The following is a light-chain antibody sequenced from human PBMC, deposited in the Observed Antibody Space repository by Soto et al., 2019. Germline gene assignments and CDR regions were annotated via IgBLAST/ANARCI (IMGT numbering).Light chain of an antibody. CDR2: WAS. J-gene: IGKJ5*01. Sequence: DIVMTQSPDSLAVSLGERATINCKSSQSVLYSSNNKNYLTWYQQKPGQPPKLLIYWASTRESGVPDRFSGSGSGTDFTLTTSSLQAADVAVYYCQQYHSTPITFGQGTRLEIK. CDR1: QSVLYSSNNKNY. CDR3: QQYHSTPIT. V-gene: IGKV4-1*01.